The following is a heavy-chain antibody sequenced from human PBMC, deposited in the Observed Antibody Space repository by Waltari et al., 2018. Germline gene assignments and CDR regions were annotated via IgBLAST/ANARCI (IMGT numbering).Heavy chain of an antibody. D-gene: IGHD3-9*01. J-gene: IGHJ4*02. Sequence: EVQLVESGGGLVQPGGSLRLSCITSGFTFDAYAVHWVRQAPGKGLEWASGISWNSGRIGYADSVQGRFTVARDNAQNSLYLQMNSLRAEDSALYYCAKDRIPYYDILTGPMTDYWGQGTLVTVSA. CDR2: ISWNSGRI. V-gene: IGHV3-9*01. CDR3: AKDRIPYYDILTGPMTDY. CDR1: GFTFDAYA.